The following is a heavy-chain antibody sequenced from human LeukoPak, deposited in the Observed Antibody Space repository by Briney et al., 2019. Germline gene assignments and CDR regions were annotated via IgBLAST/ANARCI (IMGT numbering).Heavy chain of an antibody. J-gene: IGHJ6*03. CDR3: ARSYGDSGNHFNYMDV. V-gene: IGHV1-2*06. CDR1: GYTLIGYY. Sequence: ASVKVSCKASGYTLIGYYIHRVRQAPGQGLEWMGRINPTSGGTNSAQKFQGRVTMTSDTSISTAYMELRRLRSDDTAVYYCARSYGDSGNHFNYMDVWGKGTTVTVSS. CDR2: INPTSGGT. D-gene: IGHD4-17*01.